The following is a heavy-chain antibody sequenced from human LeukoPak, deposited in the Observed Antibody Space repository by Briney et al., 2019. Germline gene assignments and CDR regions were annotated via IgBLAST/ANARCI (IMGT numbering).Heavy chain of an antibody. CDR3: ARERRYYDSSGYYGDY. Sequence: PGGSLRLSCAASGFTVSSNYMSWVRQAPGKGLEWGSVIYSGGSTYYADSVKGRFTISRDNSKNTLYLQMNSLRAEDTAVYYCARERRYYDSSGYYGDYWGQGTLVTVSS. J-gene: IGHJ4*02. V-gene: IGHV3-66*01. CDR1: GFTVSSNY. CDR2: IYSGGST. D-gene: IGHD3-22*01.